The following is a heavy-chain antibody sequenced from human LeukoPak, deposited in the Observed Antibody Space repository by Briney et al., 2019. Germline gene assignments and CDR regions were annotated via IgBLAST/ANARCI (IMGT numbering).Heavy chain of an antibody. CDR2: ISSNGGST. D-gene: IGHD3-10*01. CDR1: GFTFSSYA. Sequence: GGSLRLSCAASGFTFSSYAMHWVRQAPGKGLEYVSAISSNGGSTYYANSVKGRFTISRDNSKNTLYLQMGSLRAEDMAVYYCARGEFRRFDPWGQGTLVTVSS. V-gene: IGHV3-64*01. J-gene: IGHJ5*02. CDR3: ARGEFRRFDP.